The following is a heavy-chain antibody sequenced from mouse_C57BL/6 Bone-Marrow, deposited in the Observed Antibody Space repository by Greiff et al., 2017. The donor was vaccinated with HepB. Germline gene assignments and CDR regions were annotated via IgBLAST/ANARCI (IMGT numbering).Heavy chain of an antibody. J-gene: IGHJ1*03. Sequence: VKLQQPGAELVRPGSSVKLSCKASGYTFTSYWMDWVKQRPGQGLEWIGNIYPSDSETHYNQKFKDKATLTVDKSSSTAYMQLSSLTSEDSAVYYCARARFITTGYFDGWGTGTTVTVSS. CDR3: ARARFITTGYFDG. CDR1: GYTFTSYW. V-gene: IGHV1-61*01. D-gene: IGHD1-1*01. CDR2: IYPSDSET.